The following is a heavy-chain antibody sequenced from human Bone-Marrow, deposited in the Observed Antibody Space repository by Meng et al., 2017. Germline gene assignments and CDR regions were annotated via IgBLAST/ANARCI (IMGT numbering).Heavy chain of an antibody. Sequence: GGSLRLSCAASGFTLGGYWMTWVRQAPGKGLEWVANIGKDGSDRYYVDSEEGRFTVSRDNAKNSLYLQMNSQRAEDTAVYYCARVKVGALRNNWFDPWGQGTLVTVSS. V-gene: IGHV3-7*03. CDR2: IGKDGSDR. J-gene: IGHJ5*02. D-gene: IGHD1-26*01. CDR1: GFTLGGYW. CDR3: ARVKVGALRNNWFDP.